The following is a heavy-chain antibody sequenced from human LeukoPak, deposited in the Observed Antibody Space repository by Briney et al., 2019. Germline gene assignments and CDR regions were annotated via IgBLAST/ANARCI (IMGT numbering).Heavy chain of an antibody. CDR1: GFTFSSYW. V-gene: IGHV3-7*01. D-gene: IGHD2-2*02. J-gene: IGHJ4*02. CDR3: ARDAGDCSSTSCYIPLFDY. Sequence: GGSLRLSCAASGFTFSSYWMSWVRQAPGKGLEWVANIEQDGSEKYYVDSVKGRFTISRDNAKNSLYLQMNSLRAVDAAVYYCARDAGDCSSTSCYIPLFDYWGQGALVTVSS. CDR2: IEQDGSEK.